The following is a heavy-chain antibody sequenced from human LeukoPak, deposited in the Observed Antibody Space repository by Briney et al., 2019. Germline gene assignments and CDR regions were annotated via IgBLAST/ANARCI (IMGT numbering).Heavy chain of an antibody. CDR3: AKRVGGTPDY. D-gene: IGHD1-26*01. Sequence: GGSLRLSCAASGFTFSSYAMMWVRQAPGKGLEWVSAIGGDGVGKDYADSVKGRFTISRDNFKDTVYLEMNSLRVEDTALYYCAKRVGGTPDYWGLGTLVTVAS. V-gene: IGHV3-23*01. CDR1: GFTFSSYA. CDR2: IGGDGVGK. J-gene: IGHJ4*02.